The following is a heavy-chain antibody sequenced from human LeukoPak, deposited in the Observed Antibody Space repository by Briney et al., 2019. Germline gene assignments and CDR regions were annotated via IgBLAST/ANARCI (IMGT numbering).Heavy chain of an antibody. Sequence: SDTLSLTCAVSGYSITSSSWWGWIRQPPGKGLEWIGYIYHSGTTYYNPSLQSRVTMSVDTSKNQFSLKLSSVTAVDTTVYYCARKENVYYYFDYWGQGTLVTVSS. J-gene: IGHJ4*02. D-gene: IGHD3-10*01. V-gene: IGHV4-28*01. CDR1: GYSITSSSW. CDR3: ARKENVYYYFDY. CDR2: IYHSGTT.